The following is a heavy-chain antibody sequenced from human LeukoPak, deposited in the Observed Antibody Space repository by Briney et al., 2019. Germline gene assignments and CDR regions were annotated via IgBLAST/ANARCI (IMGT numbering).Heavy chain of an antibody. CDR1: GYTFTSYY. J-gene: IGHJ4*02. Sequence: ASVKVSCKASGYTFTSYYMHWVRQAPGQGLEWMGIINPSGGSTSYAQKFQGRVTMTRDTSMSTVYMELSSLRSEDTAVYYCWVDGYCSSTSCYRDYWGQGTLVTVSS. CDR2: INPSGGST. V-gene: IGHV1-46*01. D-gene: IGHD2-2*01. CDR3: WVDGYCSSTSCYRDY.